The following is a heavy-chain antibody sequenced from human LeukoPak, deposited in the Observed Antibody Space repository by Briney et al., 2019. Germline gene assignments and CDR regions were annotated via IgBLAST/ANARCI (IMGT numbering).Heavy chain of an antibody. CDR2: TYYSSEWHH. J-gene: IGHJ4*02. CDR1: GDSFFWNSVA. CDR3: ARGRYCGGGTCYHFDS. Sequence: PSQTLSLTCAVSGDSFFWNSVAWNWIRQSPSRGLEWLGRTYYSSEWHHDYAVSVKSRINITAGTFKSQFSLHLNTVTPEDTAVYFCARGRYCGGGTCYHFDSWGQGTLVTVSS. V-gene: IGHV6-1*01. D-gene: IGHD2-15*01.